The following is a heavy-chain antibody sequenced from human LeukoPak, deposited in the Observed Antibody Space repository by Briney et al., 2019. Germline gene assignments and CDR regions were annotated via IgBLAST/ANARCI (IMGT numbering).Heavy chain of an antibody. Sequence: GASVKVSCKASGYTFTSYGISWVRQAPGQGLEWMGWISAYNGNTNYAQKLQGRGAMTTDTSTSTAYMELRSLRSDDTAVYYCAREGREYYDFWSGSNWFDHWGQGTLVTVSS. D-gene: IGHD3-3*01. V-gene: IGHV1-18*01. CDR1: GYTFTSYG. CDR2: ISAYNGNT. CDR3: AREGREYYDFWSGSNWFDH. J-gene: IGHJ5*02.